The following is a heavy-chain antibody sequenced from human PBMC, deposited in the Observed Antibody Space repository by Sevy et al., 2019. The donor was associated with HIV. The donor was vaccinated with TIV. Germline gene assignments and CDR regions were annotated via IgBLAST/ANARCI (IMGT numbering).Heavy chain of an antibody. D-gene: IGHD3-10*01. CDR1: GFSCDDYA. CDR2: ISRNSGDV. CDR3: TKDMASNYYGSGSYEYFYYSGMDV. V-gene: IGHV3-9*01. J-gene: IGHJ6*02. Sequence: GGSLRLSCAASGFSCDDYAMHWVRQAPGKGLEWVAGISRNSGDVGYADSVRGRFTISRDNAKNSLYLQMNSLRIEDTALIHCTKDMASNYYGSGSYEYFYYSGMDVWGQGTTVTVSS.